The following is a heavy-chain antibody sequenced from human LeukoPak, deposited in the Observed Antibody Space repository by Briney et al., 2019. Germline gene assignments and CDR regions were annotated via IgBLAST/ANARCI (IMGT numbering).Heavy chain of an antibody. V-gene: IGHV3-23*01. Sequence: GGSLRLSCAASGFTFSSYGMSWVRQAPGKGLEWVSAISGSGGSTYYADSVKGRFTISRDNSKSTLYLQMYSLRAEDTAVYYCAKDKEDYGDYALDYWGQGTLVTVSS. D-gene: IGHD4-17*01. CDR2: ISGSGGST. CDR3: AKDKEDYGDYALDY. CDR1: GFTFSSYG. J-gene: IGHJ4*02.